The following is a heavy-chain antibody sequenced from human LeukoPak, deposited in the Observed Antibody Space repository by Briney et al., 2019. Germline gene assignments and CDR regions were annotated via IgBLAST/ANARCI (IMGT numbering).Heavy chain of an antibody. CDR3: ARAVGYSSSWYGYYFDY. CDR1: GFTFDDYG. J-gene: IGHJ4*02. D-gene: IGHD6-13*01. Sequence: PGGSLRLSCAASGFTFDDYGMSWVRQAPGKGLEWVSGINWNGGSTGYADSLKGRFTISRDNAKNSLYLQMNSLRAEDTALYHCARAVGYSSSWYGYYFDYWGQGTLVTVSS. V-gene: IGHV3-20*01. CDR2: INWNGGST.